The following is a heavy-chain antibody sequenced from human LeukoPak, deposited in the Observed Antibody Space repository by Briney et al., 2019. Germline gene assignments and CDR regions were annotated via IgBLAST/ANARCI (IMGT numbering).Heavy chain of an antibody. J-gene: IGHJ4*02. D-gene: IGHD2-15*01. V-gene: IGHV3-23*01. CDR1: GFTFSSYA. CDR2: ISGSGGST. Sequence: GGSLRLSCAASGFTFSSYAMSWVRQALGKGLEWVSAISGSGGSTYYADSVKGRFTISRDNSKNTLYLQMNSLRAEDPAVYYRAKGLPDIVVVVAVFDYWGQGTLVTVSS. CDR3: AKGLPDIVVVVAVFDY.